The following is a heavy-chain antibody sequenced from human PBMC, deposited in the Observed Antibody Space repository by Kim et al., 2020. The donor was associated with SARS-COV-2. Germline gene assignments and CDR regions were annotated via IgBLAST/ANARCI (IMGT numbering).Heavy chain of an antibody. J-gene: IGHJ4*02. V-gene: IGHV3-33*06. CDR1: GFIFRNYG. CDR3: AKAPADGDYDY. CDR2: ICYDGSIK. Sequence: GGSLRLSCAASGFIFRNYGMHWVRQAPGKGLEWVAVICYDGSIKYYADSVKGRFTISRDNSKNTLYLQMNSLRAEDTAVYYCAKAPADGDYDYWGQGTLVTVSS. D-gene: IGHD4-17*01.